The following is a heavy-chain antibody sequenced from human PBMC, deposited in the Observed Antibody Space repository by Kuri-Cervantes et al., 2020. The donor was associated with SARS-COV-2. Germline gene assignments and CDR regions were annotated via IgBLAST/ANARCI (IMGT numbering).Heavy chain of an antibody. D-gene: IGHD6-19*01. CDR1: GYTFTSYY. J-gene: IGHJ4*02. V-gene: IGHV1-3*01. Sequence: ASVKVSCKASGYTFTSYYMHWVRQAPGQRLEWMGWINAGNGNTKYSQKFQGRVTITRDTSVSTAYMELSSLRSEDTAVYYCAFQWLGGYYFDYWGQGTLVIVSS. CDR3: AFQWLGGYYFDY. CDR2: INAGNGNT.